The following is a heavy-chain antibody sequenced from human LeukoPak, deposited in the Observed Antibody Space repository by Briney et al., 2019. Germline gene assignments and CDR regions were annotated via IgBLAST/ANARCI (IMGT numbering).Heavy chain of an antibody. CDR3: ARGFRGWYAEGFDY. CDR2: IYSGGST. CDR1: GFTVSSNY. J-gene: IGHJ4*02. D-gene: IGHD6-19*01. Sequence: GGSLRLSCAASGFTVSSNYMSWVRQAPGKGLEWVSVIYSGGSTYYADSVKGRFTISRDNSKNTLYLQMNSLRAEDTAVYYCARGFRGWYAEGFDYWGQGTQVTVSS. V-gene: IGHV3-53*01.